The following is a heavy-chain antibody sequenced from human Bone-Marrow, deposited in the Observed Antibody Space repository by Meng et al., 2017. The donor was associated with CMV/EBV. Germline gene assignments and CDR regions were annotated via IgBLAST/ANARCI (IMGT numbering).Heavy chain of an antibody. CDR2: IYYSGST. V-gene: IGHV4-59*01. J-gene: IGHJ6*02. CDR1: GGSISSYY. D-gene: IGHD6-13*01. CDR3: ARDRRIAAAVPYGMDV. Sequence: GSLRLSCTVSGGSISSYYWSWIRQPSGKGLEWIGYIYYSGSTNYNPSLKSRVTISVDTSKNQFSLKLSSVTAADTAVYYCARDRRIAAAVPYGMDVCGQGTTVTVSS.